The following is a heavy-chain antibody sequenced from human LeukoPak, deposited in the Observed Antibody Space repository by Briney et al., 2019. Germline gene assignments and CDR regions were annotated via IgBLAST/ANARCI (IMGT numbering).Heavy chain of an antibody. Sequence: ASVKVSCKVSGYTLTELSMHWVRQAPGKGLEWMGGFDPEDGETIYAQKLQGRVTMTEDTSTDTAYMARSSLRSEDTAVYYCATEGFGDLTHYYGMDVWGQGTTVTVSS. J-gene: IGHJ6*02. CDR3: ATEGFGDLTHYYGMDV. D-gene: IGHD3-10*01. V-gene: IGHV1-24*01. CDR1: GYTLTELS. CDR2: FDPEDGET.